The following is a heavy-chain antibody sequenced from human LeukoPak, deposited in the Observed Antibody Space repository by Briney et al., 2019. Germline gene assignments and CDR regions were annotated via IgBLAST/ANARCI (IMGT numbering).Heavy chain of an antibody. CDR2: IYTSGST. CDR3: QAYYGSGSYSDC. CDR1: GGSISSGSYY. J-gene: IGHJ4*02. Sequence: PSETLSLTCTVSGGSISSGSYYWSWIRQPAGKGLEWIGRIYTSGSTNYNPSLKSRVTMSVDTSKNQFSLKLSSVTAADTAVYFCQAYYGSGSYSDCWGQGTLVTVSS. D-gene: IGHD3-10*01. V-gene: IGHV4-61*02.